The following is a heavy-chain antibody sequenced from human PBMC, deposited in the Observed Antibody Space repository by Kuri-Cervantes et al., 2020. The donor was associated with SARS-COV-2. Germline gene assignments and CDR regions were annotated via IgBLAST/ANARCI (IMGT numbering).Heavy chain of an antibody. V-gene: IGHV3-21*01. Sequence: GGSLRLSCAASGFTFSSYWMSWVRQAPGKGLEWVSSISSSSSYIYYADSVKGRFTISRDNAKNSLYLQMNSLRAEDTAVYYCARRVVAVAVNWFDPWGQGTLVTVSS. D-gene: IGHD6-19*01. CDR3: ARRVVAVAVNWFDP. CDR2: ISSSSSYI. CDR1: GFTFSSYW. J-gene: IGHJ5*02.